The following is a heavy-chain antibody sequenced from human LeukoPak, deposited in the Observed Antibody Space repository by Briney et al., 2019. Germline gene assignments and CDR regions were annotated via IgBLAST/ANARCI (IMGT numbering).Heavy chain of an antibody. D-gene: IGHD2-15*01. CDR3: ARAGGGWYIWDY. V-gene: IGHV3-23*01. J-gene: IGHJ4*02. Sequence: GGSLRLSCAASGFTFSSHAMSWVRQAPGKGLEWVSGISGSGGSTYYADSVKGRFTISRDNSKNTLYLQMNSLRAEDTAVYYCARAGGGWYIWDYWGQGTLVTVSS. CDR2: ISGSGGST. CDR1: GFTFSSHA.